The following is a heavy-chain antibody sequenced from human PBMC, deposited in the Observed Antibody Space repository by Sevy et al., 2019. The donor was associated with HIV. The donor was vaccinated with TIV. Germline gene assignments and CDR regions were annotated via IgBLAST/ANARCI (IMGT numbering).Heavy chain of an antibody. J-gene: IGHJ4*02. CDR3: AKGPRGQWLVPDY. D-gene: IGHD6-19*01. CDR2: ISYDGSNK. V-gene: IGHV3-30*18. Sequence: GGSLRLSCAASGFTFSSYGMHWVRQAPGKGLEWVAVISYDGSNKYYADSVKGRFTISRDNSKNTLYLQMNSLRAEDTAVYYCAKGPRGQWLVPDYWGQRTLVTVSS. CDR1: GFTFSSYG.